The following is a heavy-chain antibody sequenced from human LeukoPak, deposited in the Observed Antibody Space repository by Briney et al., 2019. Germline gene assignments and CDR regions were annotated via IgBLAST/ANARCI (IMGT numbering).Heavy chain of an antibody. V-gene: IGHV3-64*01. Sequence: GGSLRLSCAASGFTFSSYAMHWVRQAPGKGLEYVSAISSNGGSTYYANSVKGRFTISRDNSKNTLYLQMGSLRAEDMAVYYCARVSVGATYNYYYYYMDVWGKGTTVTVSS. D-gene: IGHD1-26*01. CDR2: ISSNGGST. CDR3: ARVSVGATYNYYYYYMDV. CDR1: GFTFSSYA. J-gene: IGHJ6*03.